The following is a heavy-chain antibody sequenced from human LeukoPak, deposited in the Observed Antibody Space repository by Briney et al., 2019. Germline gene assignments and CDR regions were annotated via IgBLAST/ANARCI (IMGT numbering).Heavy chain of an antibody. CDR3: AKDRYGGNAFYFDY. CDR2: IRYDGSNK. D-gene: IGHD4-23*01. V-gene: IGHV3-30*02. Sequence: PGGSLRLSCAASGFTFSSYGMHWVRQAPGKGLEWVAFIRYDGSNKYYADSVKGRFTISRDNSKNTLYLQMNSLRAEDTAVYYCAKDRYGGNAFYFDYWGQGTLVTVSS. CDR1: GFTFSSYG. J-gene: IGHJ4*02.